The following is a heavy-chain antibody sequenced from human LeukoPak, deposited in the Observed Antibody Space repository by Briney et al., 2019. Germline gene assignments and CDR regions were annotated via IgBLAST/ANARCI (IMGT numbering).Heavy chain of an antibody. CDR2: IYTSGST. CDR1: SGSISNYY. J-gene: IGHJ4*02. Sequence: SETLSLTCTVSSGSISNYYWSWIRQPAGKGLEWIGRIYTSGSTTYNPSLKSRLTISIDTSKNQFSLKLSSVTAADTAVYYCAEGTYYFDYWGQGTLVTVSS. V-gene: IGHV4-4*07. D-gene: IGHD3-10*01. CDR3: AEGTYYFDY.